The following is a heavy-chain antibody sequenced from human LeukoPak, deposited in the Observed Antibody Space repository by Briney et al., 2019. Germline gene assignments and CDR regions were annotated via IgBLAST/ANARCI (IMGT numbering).Heavy chain of an antibody. CDR3: ARNAGNSDVDY. Sequence: SETLSLTCAVYGGSFSGYYWSWIRQPPGKGLEWIGEINHSGSTNYDPSLRSRVTISVDKSDNQFSLKLNSMTAADTAVYYCARNAGNSDVDYWGQGTLVTVSS. D-gene: IGHD4-23*01. CDR1: GGSFSGYY. CDR2: INHSGST. V-gene: IGHV4-34*01. J-gene: IGHJ4*02.